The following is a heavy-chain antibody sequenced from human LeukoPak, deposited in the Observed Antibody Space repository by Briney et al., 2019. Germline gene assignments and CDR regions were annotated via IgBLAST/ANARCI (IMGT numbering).Heavy chain of an antibody. J-gene: IGHJ4*02. D-gene: IGHD3-10*01. V-gene: IGHV3-23*01. CDR2: INSGGGTT. CDR1: GFTLSSAT. Sequence: GGSLRLSCGAFGFTLSSATMSWLRQAPGKGLEWVSAINSGGGTTSAESVKGRSTISRDDSKNMLYLQMNSLRAEDTAVYYCAKGSDGAGSYRPFDYWGQGTLVTVSS. CDR3: AKGSDGAGSYRPFDY.